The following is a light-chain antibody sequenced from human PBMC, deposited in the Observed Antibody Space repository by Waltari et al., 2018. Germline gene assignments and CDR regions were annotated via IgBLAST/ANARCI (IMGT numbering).Light chain of an antibody. Sequence: QSVLPQPPSVSGAPGQRVTIACTGSSSHIREGYGVQWSQHLPGTAPKLLIYDNTNRPSGVPDRFSGSKSGTSASLAISGLQTEDEGNYYCQSYDSSLRGFFVFGTGTKVTVL. CDR1: SSHIREGYG. CDR2: DNT. J-gene: IGLJ1*01. V-gene: IGLV1-40*01. CDR3: QSYDSSLRGFFV.